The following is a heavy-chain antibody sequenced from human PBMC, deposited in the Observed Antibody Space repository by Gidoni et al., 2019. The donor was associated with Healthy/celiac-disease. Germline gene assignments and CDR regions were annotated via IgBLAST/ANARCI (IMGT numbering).Heavy chain of an antibody. CDR3: ARGLWFGEKYFDY. D-gene: IGHD3-10*01. V-gene: IGHV3-7*01. CDR2: IKQDGSEK. J-gene: IGHJ4*02. Sequence: EVQLVESGGGLVQPGGSLRLSCAASGFTSSSYWMSWVRPAPGKWLEWVANIKQDGSEKYYVDSVKGRFTISRDNAKNSLYLQMNSLRAEDTAVYYCARGLWFGEKYFDYWGQGTLVTVSS. CDR1: GFTSSSYW.